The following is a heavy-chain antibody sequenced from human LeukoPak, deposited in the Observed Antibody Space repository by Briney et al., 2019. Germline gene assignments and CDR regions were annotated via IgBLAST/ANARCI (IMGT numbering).Heavy chain of an antibody. CDR3: SSGTPRYYYGMDV. CDR1: GFTFSSYA. CDR2: INHSGST. V-gene: IGHV4-34*01. Sequence: GSLRLSCAASGFTFSSYAMSWVRQAPGKGLEWIGEINHSGSTNYNPSLKSRVTISVDKSKNQFSLKLSSVTAADTAVYYCSSGTPRYYYGMDVWGQGTTVTVSS. J-gene: IGHJ6*02.